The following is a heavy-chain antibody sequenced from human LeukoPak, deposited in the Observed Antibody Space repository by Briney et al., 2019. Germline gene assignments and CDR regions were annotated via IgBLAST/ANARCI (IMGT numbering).Heavy chain of an antibody. D-gene: IGHD3-22*01. CDR3: ARSSYYDSPKHREFDY. Sequence: PSETLSLTCTVSGDSTSSDRYYGGWVRQPPGKGLEWIGNIYYSGSTYYNPSLKSRVTISVDKSKNQFSLKLSSVTAADTAVYYCARSSYYDSPKHREFDYWGQGTLVTVSS. J-gene: IGHJ4*02. V-gene: IGHV4-39*07. CDR1: GDSTSSDRYY. CDR2: IYYSGST.